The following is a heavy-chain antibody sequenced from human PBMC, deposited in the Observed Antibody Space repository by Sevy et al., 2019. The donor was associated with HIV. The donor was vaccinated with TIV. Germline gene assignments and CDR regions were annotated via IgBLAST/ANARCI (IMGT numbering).Heavy chain of an antibody. CDR1: GFAFSSHA. Sequence: GGSLRLSCAASGFAFSSHAMHWVRQAPGKGLEWVAVISHEGTETFYAASVEGRLTNSRDNSKNMLALQINSLRPEDTAVYYCAGDGGYSIRWYPLYWGHGTLVTVSS. D-gene: IGHD6-13*01. V-gene: IGHV3-30-3*01. CDR2: ISHEGTET. J-gene: IGHJ4*01. CDR3: AGDGGYSIRWYPLY.